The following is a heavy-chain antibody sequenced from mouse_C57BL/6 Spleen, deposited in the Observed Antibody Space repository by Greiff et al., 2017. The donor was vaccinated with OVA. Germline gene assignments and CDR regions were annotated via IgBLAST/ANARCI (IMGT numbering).Heavy chain of an antibody. V-gene: IGHV1-66*01. CDR1: GYSFTSYY. D-gene: IGHD2-1*01. CDR2: IYPGSGNT. J-gene: IGHJ2*01. Sequence: QVQLQQSGPELVKPGASVKISCKASGYSFTSYYIHWVKQRPGQGLEWIGWIYPGSGNTKYNEKFKGKATLTADTSSSTAYMQLSSLTSEDSAVYYCARGTYGNFDYWGQGTTLTVSS. CDR3: ARGTYGNFDY.